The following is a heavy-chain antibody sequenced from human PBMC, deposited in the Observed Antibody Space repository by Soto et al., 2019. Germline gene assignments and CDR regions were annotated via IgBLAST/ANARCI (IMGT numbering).Heavy chain of an antibody. CDR2: ISSRSTFI. V-gene: IGHV3-21*06. J-gene: IGHJ4*02. Sequence: LRLSCTVLGFALTNENMNWVRQAPGKGLEWVSSISSRSTFINYADSVKGRFTISRDNDKGLVYLQMNSLRAEDTAVYYCARDPPLSMIVVVGVDDFWGQGTLVTVSS. D-gene: IGHD3-22*01. CDR3: ARDPPLSMIVVVGVDDF. CDR1: GFALTNEN.